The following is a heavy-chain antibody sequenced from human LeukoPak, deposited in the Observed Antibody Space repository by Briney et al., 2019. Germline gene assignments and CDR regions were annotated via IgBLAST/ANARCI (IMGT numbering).Heavy chain of an antibody. Sequence: ASVKVSCKASGYTFTSYGISWVRQARGQGLRWMGWINTYNGNTIYAQKFQGRVTMTTDTSTSTAYMELRSLRSDDTAVYYCARDLVHHRLLGTGYNWFDPWGQGTLVTVSS. CDR1: GYTFTSYG. D-gene: IGHD3-9*01. CDR3: ARDLVHHRLLGTGYNWFDP. V-gene: IGHV1-18*01. J-gene: IGHJ5*02. CDR2: INTYNGNT.